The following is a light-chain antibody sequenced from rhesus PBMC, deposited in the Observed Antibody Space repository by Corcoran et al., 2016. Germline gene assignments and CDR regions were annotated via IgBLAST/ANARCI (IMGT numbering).Light chain of an antibody. J-gene: IGKJ1*01. CDR2: EAS. CDR3: QHYYSTPWT. CDR1: QGITND. Sequence: DIQMTQSPSSLSASVGDRVTITCRASQGITNDLAWYKQKPGETPKLLIYEASSLQSGIPSRFSGSGSGTDFTLTISSLQSEDCATYYCQHYYSTPWTFGQGTKVEIK. V-gene: IGKV1-25*01.